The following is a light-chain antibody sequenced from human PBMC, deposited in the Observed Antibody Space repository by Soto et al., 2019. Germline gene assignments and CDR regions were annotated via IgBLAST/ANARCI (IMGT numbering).Light chain of an antibody. CDR2: GAS. Sequence: EIALTQSPGTLSLSPGQRATLSCRASQSVTSSYLAWYQQKPGQAPRLLIYGASSRATGIPDRFSGSGSGTDCTVTISKLEPEDFAVYYCQQYGSSALTFGGGTKVEIK. V-gene: IGKV3-20*01. J-gene: IGKJ4*01. CDR3: QQYGSSALT. CDR1: QSVTSSY.